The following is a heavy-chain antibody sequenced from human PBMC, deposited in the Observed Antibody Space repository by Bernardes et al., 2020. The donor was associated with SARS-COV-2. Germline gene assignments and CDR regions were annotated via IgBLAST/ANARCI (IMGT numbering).Heavy chain of an antibody. CDR1: GGSISSSNW. CDR2: IYHSGST. Sequence: SETLSLTCAVSGGSISSSNWWSWVRQPPGKGLEWIGEIYHSGSTNYNPSLKSRVTISVDKSKNQFSLKLSSVTAADTAVYYCAKDLYGSGTGGLDVWGQGTTVTVSS. V-gene: IGHV4-4*02. D-gene: IGHD3-10*01. J-gene: IGHJ6*02. CDR3: AKDLYGSGTGGLDV.